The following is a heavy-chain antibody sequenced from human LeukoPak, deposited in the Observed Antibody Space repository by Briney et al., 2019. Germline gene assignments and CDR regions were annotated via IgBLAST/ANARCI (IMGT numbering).Heavy chain of an antibody. CDR1: GFTFSSYA. Sequence: GGSLRLSCAASGFTFSSYAMSWARQAPGKGLEWVSAISGSGGSTYYADSVKGRFTISRNNSKNTLYLQMNSLRAEDTAVYYCARRIAGGKYGDYGPFDYWGQGTLVTVSS. CDR3: ARRIAGGKYGDYGPFDY. J-gene: IGHJ4*02. V-gene: IGHV3-23*01. D-gene: IGHD4-17*01. CDR2: ISGSGGST.